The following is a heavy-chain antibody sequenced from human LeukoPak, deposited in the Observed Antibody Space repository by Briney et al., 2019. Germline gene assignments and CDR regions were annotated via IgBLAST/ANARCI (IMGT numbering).Heavy chain of an antibody. V-gene: IGHV4-61*02. CDR1: GGSISSGSYY. Sequence: PSETLSLTCTVSGGSISSGSYYWSWIRQPAGKGLEWIGRIYTSGSTNYNPSLKSRVAISVDTSKNQFSLKLSSVTAADTAVYYCAREDGSGSAFDYWGQGTLVTVSS. CDR2: IYTSGST. CDR3: AREDGSGSAFDY. D-gene: IGHD3-10*01. J-gene: IGHJ4*02.